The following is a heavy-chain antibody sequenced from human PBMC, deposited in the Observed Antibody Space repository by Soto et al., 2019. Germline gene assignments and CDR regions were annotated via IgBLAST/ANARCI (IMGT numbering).Heavy chain of an antibody. CDR3: ARGYTFPFDP. D-gene: IGHD1-26*01. CDR1: GYAFTSYA. J-gene: IGHJ5*02. V-gene: IGHV1-3*01. Sequence: APLKVSRTASGYAFTSYAMHWVRQAPGQRLEWMGWINAGNGNTKYSQKFQGRVTITRDTFASTAYMELSSLRSEDTAVYYCARGYTFPFDPWGQGTLVTVSS. CDR2: INAGNGNT.